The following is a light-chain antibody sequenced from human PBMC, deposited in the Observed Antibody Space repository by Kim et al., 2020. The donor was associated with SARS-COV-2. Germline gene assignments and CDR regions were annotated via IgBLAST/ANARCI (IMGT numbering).Light chain of an antibody. CDR1: YSNIGIRS. J-gene: IGLJ3*02. Sequence: QSVLSQPPSASATPGQRVTISCSGSYSNIGIRSVNWYQQVPGTAPKLLVYDTNQRPSGVPDRFSGSKSGTSASLAISGLQSEDEADYYCAVWDDSLNGPRFGGGTQLTVL. CDR2: DTN. CDR3: AVWDDSLNGPR. V-gene: IGLV1-44*01.